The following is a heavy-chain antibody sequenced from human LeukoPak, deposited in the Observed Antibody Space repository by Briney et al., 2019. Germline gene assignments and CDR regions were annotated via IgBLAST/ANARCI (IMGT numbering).Heavy chain of an antibody. CDR1: GYTFTGYY. J-gene: IGHJ4*02. D-gene: IGHD3-10*01. V-gene: IGHV1-2*02. CDR3: ARDTMVRGVTAYYFDY. CDR2: FNPNSGGT. Sequence: EASVKVSCKASGYTFTGYYMHWVRQAPGQGLEWMGWFNPNSGGTNYAQKFQGRVTMTRDTSISTAYMELSRLRSDDTAVYYCARDTMVRGVTAYYFDYWGPGTLVTVSS.